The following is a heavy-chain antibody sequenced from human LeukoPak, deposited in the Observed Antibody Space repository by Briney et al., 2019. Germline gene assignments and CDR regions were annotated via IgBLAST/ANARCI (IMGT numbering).Heavy chain of an antibody. CDR1: GGSISSSSYY. J-gene: IGHJ4*02. V-gene: IGHV4-39*07. CDR2: IYHSGST. D-gene: IGHD3-22*01. Sequence: SETLSLTCTVSGGSISSSSYYWGWIRQPPGKGLEWIGEIYHSGSTNYNPSLKSRVTISVDKSKNQFSLKLSSVTAADTAVYYCARLSSSGEDYFDYWGQGTLVTVSS. CDR3: ARLSSSGEDYFDY.